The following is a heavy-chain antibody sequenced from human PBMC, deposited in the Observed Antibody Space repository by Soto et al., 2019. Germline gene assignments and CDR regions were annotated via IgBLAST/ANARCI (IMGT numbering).Heavy chain of an antibody. CDR3: AKGSQMWTPDY. J-gene: IGHJ4*02. CDR2: INPNSGGT. V-gene: IGHV1-2*02. Sequence: ASVKVSCKASGYTFTDYYIHWVRQAPGQGLEWMGWINPNSGGTNYSQKFQGRVTITRDTSATTAYMELSSLRSEDTAVYYCAKGSQMWTPDYWGQGTLVTVSS. D-gene: IGHD2-21*01. CDR1: GYTFTDYY.